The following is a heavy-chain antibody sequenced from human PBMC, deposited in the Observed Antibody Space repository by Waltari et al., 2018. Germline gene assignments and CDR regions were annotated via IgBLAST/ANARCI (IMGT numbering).Heavy chain of an antibody. CDR2: IYTSGST. CDR1: GGPISSGSYY. D-gene: IGHD4-17*01. J-gene: IGHJ4*02. CDR3: ARSETTVDPYYFDY. Sequence: QVQLQESGPGLVKPSQTLSLTCPVSGGPISSGSYYWSWIRQPAGKGLEWIGYIYTSGSTNYNPSLKSRVTISVDTSKNQFSLKLSSVTAADTAVYYCARSETTVDPYYFDYWGQGTLVTVSS. V-gene: IGHV4-61*09.